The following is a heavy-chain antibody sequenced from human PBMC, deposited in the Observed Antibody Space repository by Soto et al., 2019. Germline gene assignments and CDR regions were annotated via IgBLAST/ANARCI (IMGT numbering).Heavy chain of an antibody. CDR1: GFTFSSYG. Sequence: PGGSLRLSCAASGFTFSSYGMHWVRQAPGKGLEWVAAILYDGSNKYYADSVKGRFTISRDNSKNTLYLQMNSLRAEDTAVYYCARGAYYDVLTGSYSYGMDVWGQGTTVTVSS. V-gene: IGHV3-30*03. CDR3: ARGAYYDVLTGSYSYGMDV. D-gene: IGHD3-9*01. CDR2: ILYDGSNK. J-gene: IGHJ6*02.